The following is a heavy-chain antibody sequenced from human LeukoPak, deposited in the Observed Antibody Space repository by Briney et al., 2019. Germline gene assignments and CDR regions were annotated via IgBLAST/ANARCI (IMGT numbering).Heavy chain of an antibody. D-gene: IGHD3-9*01. CDR2: IYYSGST. CDR1: GGSISSSSYY. Sequence: SETLSLTCTVSGGSISSSSYYWGWIRQPPGKGLEWIGSIYYSGSTYYNPSLKSRVTISVDTSKNQFSLKLSSVTAADTAVYYCASFILTGYDYWGQGTLVTVSS. J-gene: IGHJ4*02. CDR3: ASFILTGYDY. V-gene: IGHV4-39*01.